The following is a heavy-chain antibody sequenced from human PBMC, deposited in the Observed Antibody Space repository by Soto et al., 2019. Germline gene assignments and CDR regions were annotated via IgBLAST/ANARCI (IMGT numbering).Heavy chain of an antibody. D-gene: IGHD1-1*01. Sequence: VQLVESGGGLVKPGGSLRLSCAASGFTFSDAWMSWVRQARGKGLEWVGRIKSKTHGGTTDYAALVQGRFTISREDSKHTLYLQMSSLQTDDTCVYYCTTGQRYHCHPDHPFHVSLQGTMVTVSS. CDR1: GFTFSDAW. CDR3: TTGQRYHCHPDHPFHV. J-gene: IGHJ3*01. CDR2: IKSKTHGGTT. V-gene: IGHV3-15*01.